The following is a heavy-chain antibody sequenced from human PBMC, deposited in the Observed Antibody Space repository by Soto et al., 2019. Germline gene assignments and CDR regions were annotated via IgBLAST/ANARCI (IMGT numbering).Heavy chain of an antibody. J-gene: IGHJ4*02. V-gene: IGHV1-46*01. CDR3: ARGPATAPDAY. CDR1: GYIFTSYY. D-gene: IGHD2-2*01. CDR2: INPSGGTT. Sequence: QVQLAQSGTEVKKPGASVKVSCKTSGYIFTSYYIHWVRQAPGQGLEWMGIINPSGGTTTYAQKFQGIFTMTRDTSTSTVYMELSSLRSEDTAVYYCARGPATAPDAYWGLGTLGTVSS.